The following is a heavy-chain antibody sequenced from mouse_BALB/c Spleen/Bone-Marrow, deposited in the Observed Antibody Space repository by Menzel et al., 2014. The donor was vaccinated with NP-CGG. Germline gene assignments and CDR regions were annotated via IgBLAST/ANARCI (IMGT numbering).Heavy chain of an antibody. Sequence: QVQLQQSGPELVKPGASVKISCKASGYAFSSSWMSWVKQRPGQGLEWIGRIYPGDGDTKYNGKFKGKATLTADKSSSTAYMQLSSLASVDSAVYFCARSDGYRDMDYWGQRTSVTVSS. D-gene: IGHD2-3*01. CDR2: IYPGDGDT. V-gene: IGHV1-82*01. J-gene: IGHJ4*01. CDR1: GYAFSSSW. CDR3: ARSDGYRDMDY.